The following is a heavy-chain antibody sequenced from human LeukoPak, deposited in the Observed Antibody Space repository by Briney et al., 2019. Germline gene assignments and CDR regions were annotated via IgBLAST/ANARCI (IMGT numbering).Heavy chain of an antibody. CDR1: GFTFSSYD. D-gene: IGHD3-10*01. CDR3: ARGQDGSGSYSPVDY. J-gene: IGHJ4*02. V-gene: IGHV3-13*04. CDR2: IGTAGDT. Sequence: GGSLRLSCAASGFTFSSYDIHWVRQATGKGLEWVSAIGTAGDTYCPGSVKGRFTISRENAKNSLYLQMNSLRAGDTAVYYCARGQDGSGSYSPVDYWGQGTLVTVSS.